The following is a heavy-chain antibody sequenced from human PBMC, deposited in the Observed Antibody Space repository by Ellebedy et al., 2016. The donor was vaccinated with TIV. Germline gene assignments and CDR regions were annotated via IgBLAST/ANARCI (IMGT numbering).Heavy chain of an antibody. Sequence: GGSLRLXXAASGFTFSSYAMHWVRQAPGKGLEWVAVISYDGGNKYYADSVKGRFTISRDNSKNTLYLQMNSLRAEDSGLYYCTRDRGRFESSLATYYDYYMDVWGRGTTVTVSS. J-gene: IGHJ6*03. CDR1: GFTFSSYA. CDR2: ISYDGGNK. D-gene: IGHD3-3*01. CDR3: TRDRGRFESSLATYYDYYMDV. V-gene: IGHV3-30-3*01.